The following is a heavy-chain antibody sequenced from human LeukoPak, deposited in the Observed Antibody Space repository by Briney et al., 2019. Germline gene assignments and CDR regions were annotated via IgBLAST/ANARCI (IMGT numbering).Heavy chain of an antibody. D-gene: IGHD6-13*01. Sequence: SETLSLTCTVSGGSISSSSYYWGWIRQPPGKGLEWIGSIYYSGGTYYSPSLKSRVTISVDTSKNQFSLKLSSVTAADTAVYYCARPSSAAGPFDYWGQGTLVTVSS. CDR1: GGSISSSSYY. J-gene: IGHJ4*02. CDR3: ARPSSAAGPFDY. V-gene: IGHV4-39*01. CDR2: IYYSGGT.